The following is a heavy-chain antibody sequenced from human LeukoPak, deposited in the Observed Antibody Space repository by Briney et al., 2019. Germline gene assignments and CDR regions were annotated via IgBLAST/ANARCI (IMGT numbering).Heavy chain of an antibody. Sequence: GGSLRLSCAASGFTFSSYWMSWVRQAPGKGQEWVANIKQDGSEKYYVDSVKGRFTISRDNAKNSLYLQMNSLRADDTAVYYCARECGGSCYTPPYYYGMDVWGQGTTVTVSS. CDR2: IKQDGSEK. D-gene: IGHD2-15*01. CDR3: ARECGGSCYTPPYYYGMDV. V-gene: IGHV3-7*01. CDR1: GFTFSSYW. J-gene: IGHJ6*02.